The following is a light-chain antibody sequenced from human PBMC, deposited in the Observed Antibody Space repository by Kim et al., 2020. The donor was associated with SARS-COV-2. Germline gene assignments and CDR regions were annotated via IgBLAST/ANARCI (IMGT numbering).Light chain of an antibody. J-gene: IGKJ4*01. CDR2: DSS. CDR3: QQTSSWPRT. CDR1: QSISIY. V-gene: IGKV3-11*01. Sequence: LSPGERATLSCRASQSISIYLAWYQQKPGQAPRLLIADSSNRATGIPARFSGSGSGIDFTLTISSLEPEDFAVYYCQQTSSWPRTFGGGTKLEI.